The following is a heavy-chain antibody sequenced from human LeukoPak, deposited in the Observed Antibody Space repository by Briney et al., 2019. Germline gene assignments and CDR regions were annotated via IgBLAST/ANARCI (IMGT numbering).Heavy chain of an antibody. CDR3: ARVGKNSGFRWFDP. D-gene: IGHD6-19*01. CDR2: IKQDGSEK. Sequence: QPGGSLRLSCAAPGFTFSSYAMSWVRQAPGKGLEWVANIKQDGSEKYYVDSVKGRFTISRDNAKNSLYLQMNSLRAEDTAVYYCARVGKNSGFRWFDPWGQGTLVTVSS. CDR1: GFTFSSYA. V-gene: IGHV3-7*01. J-gene: IGHJ5*02.